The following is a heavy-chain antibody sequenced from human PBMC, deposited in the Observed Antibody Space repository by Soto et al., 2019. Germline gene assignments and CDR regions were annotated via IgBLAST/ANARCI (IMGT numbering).Heavy chain of an antibody. D-gene: IGHD2-2*01. CDR3: ARGGVIVVVPAGLDP. CDR2: INPGKGNT. CDR1: GYTFSSYI. V-gene: IGHV1-3*01. Sequence: QVHFVQSGAEVKEPGASVKVSCKTSGYTFSSYIIYWVRQAPGQGLEWLGWINPGKGNTKYSQKFQDRVTFSRDTSATTVYLELTSLRSEDTAVYYCARGGVIVVVPAGLDPWGQGTPVTVSS. J-gene: IGHJ5*02.